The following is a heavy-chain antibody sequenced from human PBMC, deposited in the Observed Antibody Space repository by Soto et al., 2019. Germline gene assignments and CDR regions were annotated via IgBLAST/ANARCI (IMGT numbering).Heavy chain of an antibody. CDR2: ISAYNGNT. CDR3: ARAFFPYRYYYMDV. V-gene: IGHV1-18*04. J-gene: IGHJ6*03. CDR1: GYTFSTYI. D-gene: IGHD3-16*02. Sequence: QVQLVQSGAEVKKPGASVKVSCRASGYTFSTYIISWVRQAPGQGLEWMGWISAYNGNTNYAQKLQGRVTMTTDTSTRTAYMELRSLRSDDTAVYYCARAFFPYRYYYMDVWGKGTTVTVSS.